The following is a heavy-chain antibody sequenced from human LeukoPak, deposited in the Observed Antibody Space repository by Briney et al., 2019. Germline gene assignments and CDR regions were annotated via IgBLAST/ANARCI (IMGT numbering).Heavy chain of an antibody. CDR3: ARTAPNYYDSSGYYFRNYYYYGMDV. D-gene: IGHD3-22*01. J-gene: IGHJ6*02. CDR2: ISAYNGNT. CDR1: GYTFTSYG. V-gene: IGHV1-18*01. Sequence: ASVKVSCKASGYTFTSYGISWVRQAPGQGLEWMGWISAYNGNTNYAQKLQGRVTMTTDTSTSTAYMELRSLRSDDTAVYYCARTAPNYYDSSGYYFRNYYYYGMDVWGQGTTATVSS.